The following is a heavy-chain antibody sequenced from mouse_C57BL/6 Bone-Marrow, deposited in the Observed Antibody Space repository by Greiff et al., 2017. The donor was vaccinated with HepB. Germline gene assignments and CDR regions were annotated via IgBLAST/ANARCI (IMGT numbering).Heavy chain of an antibody. Sequence: EVKVVESGGGLVQSGRSLRLSCATSGFTFSDFYMEWVRQAPGKGLEWIAASRNKANDYTTEYSASVKGRFIVSRDTSQSILYLQMNALRAEDTAIYYCARERYYGYFDYWGQGTTLTVSS. CDR2: SRNKANDYTT. CDR3: ARERYYGYFDY. V-gene: IGHV7-1*01. D-gene: IGHD1-1*01. J-gene: IGHJ2*01. CDR1: GFTFSDFY.